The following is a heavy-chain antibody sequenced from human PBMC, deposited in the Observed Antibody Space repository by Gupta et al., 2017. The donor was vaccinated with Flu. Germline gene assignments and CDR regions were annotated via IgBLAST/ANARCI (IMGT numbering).Heavy chain of an antibody. D-gene: IGHD3-3*01. CDR2: IYYSGST. CDR3: ARGGYDFWSGYYTGPFDY. J-gene: IGHJ4*02. CDR1: GCSISSGGYY. Sequence: QVQLQESDPGLVKPSQTLSLTCTVSGCSISSGGYYWSWIRQHPGKGLEWIGYIYYSGSTYYNPSLKSRVTISVDTSKNQFSLKLSSVTAADTAVYYCARGGYDFWSGYYTGPFDYWGQGTLVTVSS. V-gene: IGHV4-31*03.